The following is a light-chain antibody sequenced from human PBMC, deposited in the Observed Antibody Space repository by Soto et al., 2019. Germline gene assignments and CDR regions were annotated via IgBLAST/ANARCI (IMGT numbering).Light chain of an antibody. CDR2: DVS. Sequence: QSALTQPASVSGSPGQWITISCTGTSSDIGGYNYVSWYQQHPGKAPKLMIYDVSNRPSGLSNRFSGAKSGDTASLTIAGLEAEDETDYYCRSLAVSCPLVLGGVTKVTVL. V-gene: IGLV2-14*01. CDR1: SSDIGGYNY. CDR3: RSLAVSCPLV. J-gene: IGLJ2*01.